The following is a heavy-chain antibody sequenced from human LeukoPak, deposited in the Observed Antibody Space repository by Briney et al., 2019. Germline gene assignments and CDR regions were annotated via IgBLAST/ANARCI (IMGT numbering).Heavy chain of an antibody. CDR2: ISASGP. V-gene: IGHV3-23*01. Sequence: GGSLRLSCAASGFTFSRLAMTWVRQAPGKGLEWVSTISASGPYYADAVRGRFTISRDNSRNTLSLQMNSLRAEDSAVYYCARGLIAAAATGYYYSYGMDVWGQGTTVTVSS. CDR3: ARGLIAAAATGYYYSYGMDV. CDR1: GFTFSRLA. J-gene: IGHJ6*02. D-gene: IGHD6-13*01.